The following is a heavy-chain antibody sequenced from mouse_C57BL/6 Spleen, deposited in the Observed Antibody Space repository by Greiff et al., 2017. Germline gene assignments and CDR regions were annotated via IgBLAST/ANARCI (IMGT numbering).Heavy chain of an antibody. V-gene: IGHV3-6*01. Sequence: EVQLQESGPGLVKPSQSLSLTCSVTGYSITSGYYWNWIRQFPGNKLEWMGYISYDGSNNYNPSLKNRISITRDTSKNQFFLKLNSVTTEDTATYYCARGEYDYDGFAYWGQGTLGTVSA. J-gene: IGHJ3*01. D-gene: IGHD2-4*01. CDR1: GYSITSGYY. CDR2: ISYDGSN. CDR3: ARGEYDYDGFAY.